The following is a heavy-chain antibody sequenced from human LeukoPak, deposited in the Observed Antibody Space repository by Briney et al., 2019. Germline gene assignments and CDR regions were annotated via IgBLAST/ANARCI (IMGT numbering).Heavy chain of an antibody. V-gene: IGHV1-69*05. CDR3: ARGGYSSWALVY. CDR1: GGTFSSYA. D-gene: IGHD6-13*01. J-gene: IGHJ4*02. CDR2: IIPIFGTA. Sequence: PVKVSCKASGGTFSSYAISWVRQAPGQGPEWMGRIIPIFGTANYAQKFQGRVTITTDESTSTAYMELSSLRSEDTAVYYCARGGYSSWALVYWGQGTLVTVSS.